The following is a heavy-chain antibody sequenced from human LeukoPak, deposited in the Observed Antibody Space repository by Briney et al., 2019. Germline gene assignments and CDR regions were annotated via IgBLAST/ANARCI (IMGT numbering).Heavy chain of an antibody. CDR1: GFTFSSYA. D-gene: IGHD3-10*01. CDR3: ARDFYGSGSYYPRYYYYYYGMDV. J-gene: IGHJ6*02. Sequence: GGSLRLSCAASGFTFSSYAMYWVRQAPGKGLEWVAVISYDGSNKYYADSVKGRFTISRDNSKNTLYLQMNSLRAEDTAVYYCARDFYGSGSYYPRYYYYYYGMDVWGQGTTVTVSS. CDR2: ISYDGSNK. V-gene: IGHV3-30-3*01.